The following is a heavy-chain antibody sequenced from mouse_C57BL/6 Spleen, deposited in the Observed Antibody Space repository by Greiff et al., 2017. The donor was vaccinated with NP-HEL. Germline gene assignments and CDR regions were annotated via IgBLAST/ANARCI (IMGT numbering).Heavy chain of an antibody. CDR1: GYTFTSYW. CDR2: IDPSDSEP. CDR3: ARLGYYGSSQAYFDV. J-gene: IGHJ1*03. D-gene: IGHD1-1*01. Sequence: QVQLQQPGAELVRPGSSVKLSCKASGYTFTSYWMHWVQQRPIQGLEWIGNIDPSDSEPHYHQTFKDKSTLTVDKSSSTAYMQLISLTSEDSAVYYCARLGYYGSSQAYFDVWGTGTTVTVSS. V-gene: IGHV1-52*01.